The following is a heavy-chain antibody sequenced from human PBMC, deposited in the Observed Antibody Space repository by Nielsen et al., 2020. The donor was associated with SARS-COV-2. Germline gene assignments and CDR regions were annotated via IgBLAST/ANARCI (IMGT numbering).Heavy chain of an antibody. J-gene: IGHJ4*02. D-gene: IGHD2-15*01. CDR3: TRGFYSQSDC. Sequence: GGSLRLSCTGSGFTFSDYNMNWVRQAPGKGLEWVASISGDSNYIFYSELVKGRFTMSRDNGKNSLYLQMNTLRSEDTALYYCTRGFYSQSDCWGQGTLVTVSS. CDR1: GFTFSDYN. V-gene: IGHV3-21*01. CDR2: ISGDSNYI.